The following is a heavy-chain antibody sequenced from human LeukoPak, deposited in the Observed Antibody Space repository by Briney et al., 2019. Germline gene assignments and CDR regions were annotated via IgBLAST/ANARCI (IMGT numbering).Heavy chain of an antibody. CDR2: IIPIFGTA. J-gene: IGHJ5*02. D-gene: IGHD2-8*01. CDR3: ARAGGVVLWFDP. Sequence: ASVKVSCKASGGTFSSYAISWVRQAPGQGLEWMGGIIPIFGTANYARKFQGRVTITADESTSTAYMELSSLRSEDTAVYYCARAGGVVLWFDPWGQGTLVTVSS. V-gene: IGHV1-69*13. CDR1: GGTFSSYA.